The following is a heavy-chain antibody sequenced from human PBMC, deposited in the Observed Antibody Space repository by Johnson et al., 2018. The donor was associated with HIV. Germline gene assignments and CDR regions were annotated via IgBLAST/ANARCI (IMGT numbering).Heavy chain of an antibody. CDR2: INSAGSST. CDR3: ARVGDRAMIGGGTDAFDI. D-gene: IGHD3-22*01. Sequence: VQLVESGGGLVQPGGSLSLSCAASGFTFSRYCLHWVRHAPGTGLVWVSRINSAGSSTSYADSVKGLFPISRDNAKNTLYLQMNSLRAEDTALYYCARVGDRAMIGGGTDAFDIWGQGTMVTVSS. CDR1: GFTFSRYC. V-gene: IGHV3-74*02. J-gene: IGHJ3*02.